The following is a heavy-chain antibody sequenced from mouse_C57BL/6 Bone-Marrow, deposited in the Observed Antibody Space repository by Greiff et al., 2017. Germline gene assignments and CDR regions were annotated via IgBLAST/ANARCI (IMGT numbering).Heavy chain of an antibody. Sequence: QVQLQQPGAELVKPGASVKLSCKASGYTFTSYWMHWVKQRPGQGLEWIGMIHPNSGSTNYNEKFKSKATLTVDKSSSTAYMQLSSLTSEDSAVYYCARSSYYGSSDGFAYWGQGTLVTVSA. D-gene: IGHD1-1*01. V-gene: IGHV1-64*01. CDR1: GYTFTSYW. CDR3: ARSSYYGSSDGFAY. J-gene: IGHJ3*01. CDR2: IHPNSGST.